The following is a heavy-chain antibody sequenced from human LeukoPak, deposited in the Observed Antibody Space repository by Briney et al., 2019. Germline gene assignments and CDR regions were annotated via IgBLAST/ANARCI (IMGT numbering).Heavy chain of an antibody. V-gene: IGHV1-18*01. Sequence: ASVKVSCKASGYTFTSYGISWVRQAPGQGLEWMGWISAYNGNTNYAQKFQGRVTMTRDTSISTAYMELSRLRSDDTAVYYCARAPYYYDSSATPHFDYWGQGTLVTVSS. D-gene: IGHD3-22*01. CDR3: ARAPYYYDSSATPHFDY. J-gene: IGHJ4*02. CDR2: ISAYNGNT. CDR1: GYTFTSYG.